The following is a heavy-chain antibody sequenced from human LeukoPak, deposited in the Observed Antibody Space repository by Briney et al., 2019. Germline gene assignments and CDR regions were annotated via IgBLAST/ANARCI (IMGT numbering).Heavy chain of an antibody. Sequence: ASVKVSCKVSGYTLTELSMHWVRQAPGKGLEWMGGFDPEDGETICAQKFQGRVTMTEDTSTDTAYMELSSLRSEDTAVYYCATEDSSGWYNWFDPWGQGTLVTVSS. J-gene: IGHJ5*02. CDR1: GYTLTELS. V-gene: IGHV1-24*01. CDR2: FDPEDGET. CDR3: ATEDSSGWYNWFDP. D-gene: IGHD6-19*01.